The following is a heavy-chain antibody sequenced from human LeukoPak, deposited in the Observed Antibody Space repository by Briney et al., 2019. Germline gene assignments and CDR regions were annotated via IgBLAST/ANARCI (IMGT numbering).Heavy chain of an antibody. Sequence: GGSLRLSCAASGFTFSSYAMSWVRQAPGKGLEWVSAISGSGGSTYYADSVKGRFTISRDNSKNTPYLQMNSLRAEDTAVYYCAKGEQVNYYMDVWGKGTTVTISS. CDR1: GFTFSSYA. J-gene: IGHJ6*03. CDR2: ISGSGGST. CDR3: AKGEQVNYYMDV. D-gene: IGHD1-26*01. V-gene: IGHV3-23*01.